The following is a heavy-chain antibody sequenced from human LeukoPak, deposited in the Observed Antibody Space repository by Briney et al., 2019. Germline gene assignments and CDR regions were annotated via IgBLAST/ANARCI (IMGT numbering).Heavy chain of an antibody. J-gene: IGHJ1*01. Sequence: KTGGSLRLSCAASGFTFSSYSMNWVRQAPGKGLEWVGRITSKIDGGTADYAATVKGRFTISRDDSKDTLYLQMDSLQTEDTAVYYCSSLRGSSSQYFQHWGQGTLVTVSS. D-gene: IGHD6-13*01. CDR2: ITSKIDGGTA. CDR1: GFTFSSYS. V-gene: IGHV3-15*01. CDR3: SSLRGSSSQYFQH.